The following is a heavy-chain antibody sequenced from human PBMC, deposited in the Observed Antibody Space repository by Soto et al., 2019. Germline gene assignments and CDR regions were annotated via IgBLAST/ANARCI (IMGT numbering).Heavy chain of an antibody. D-gene: IGHD6-13*01. CDR1: GGYIIGSGGY. J-gene: IGHJ1*01. CDR3: ARHAKAIYSSSLLIYFQH. V-gene: IGHV4-39*01. Sequence: TSVTMSLTCTVAGGYIIGSGGYWGGISKPPGKGLEWIGSIYYSGSTYYNPSLKSRVTISVDTSKNQFSLKLSSVTAADTAVYYCARHAKAIYSSSLLIYFQHWGQGTLVTVSS. CDR2: IYYSGST.